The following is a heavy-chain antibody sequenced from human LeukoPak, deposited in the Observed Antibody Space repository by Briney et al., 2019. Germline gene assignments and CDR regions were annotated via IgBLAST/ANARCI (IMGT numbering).Heavy chain of an antibody. V-gene: IGHV3-48*01. J-gene: IGHJ4*02. CDR3: ARAYYGSGSYSFDY. CDR2: ISSSSSTI. CDR1: GSTFSSYS. Sequence: TGGSLRLSCAASGSTFSSYSMNWVRQAPGKGLEWVSYISSSSSTIYYADSVKGRFTISRDNAKNSLYLQMNSLRAEDTAVYYCARAYYGSGSYSFDYWGQGTLDTVSS. D-gene: IGHD3-10*01.